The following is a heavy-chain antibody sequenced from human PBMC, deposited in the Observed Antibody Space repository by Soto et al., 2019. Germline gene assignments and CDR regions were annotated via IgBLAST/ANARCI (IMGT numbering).Heavy chain of an antibody. D-gene: IGHD3-3*01. CDR3: ARSYYDFWSGYYLVDP. Sequence: ASVKVSCKASGYTFTSYAMHWVRQAPGQRLEWMGWINAGNGNTKYSQKFQGRVTITRDTSASTAYMELSSLRSEDTAVYYCARSYYDFWSGYYLVDPWGQGTLVTVS. CDR1: GYTFTSYA. J-gene: IGHJ5*02. CDR2: INAGNGNT. V-gene: IGHV1-3*01.